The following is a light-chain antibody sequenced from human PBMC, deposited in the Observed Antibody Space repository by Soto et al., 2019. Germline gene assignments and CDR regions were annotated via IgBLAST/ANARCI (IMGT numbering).Light chain of an antibody. V-gene: IGKV3-20*01. J-gene: IGKJ2*01. CDR1: QSVSTCC. CDR2: GAS. CDR3: QHYVSSPPLYF. Sequence: EIVLTQSPGTLSLSPGERATLSCRASQSVSTCCLAWYQQKPGQAPRLLIYGASNRATGIPDMFSGSGSGTDFTLTISRLEPEDFAVYYCQHYVSSPPLYFFGQGTKLEIK.